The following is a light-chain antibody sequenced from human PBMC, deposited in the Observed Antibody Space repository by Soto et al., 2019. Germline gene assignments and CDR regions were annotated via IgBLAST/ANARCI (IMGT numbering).Light chain of an antibody. CDR1: TSNIGTDY. J-gene: IGLJ3*02. CDR3: EACDDRLSGWV. V-gene: IGLV1-47*01. Sequence: QSVLTQPPSASGTPGQRVTISCSGSTSNIGTDYVYWFQHLPGTAPTLLIHCNSQRPSGVPDRFSDSKSATSASLAISGLRSEHEGDYYCEACDDRLSGWVFGGGTKLTVL. CDR2: CNS.